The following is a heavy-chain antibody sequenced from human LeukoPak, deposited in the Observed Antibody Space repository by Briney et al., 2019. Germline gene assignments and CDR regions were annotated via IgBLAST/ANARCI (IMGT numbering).Heavy chain of an antibody. Sequence: GGSPRLSCAASGFTFSSYRMTWVRQAPGKGLEWVSSISSSSSCIYYADSVKGRFSISRDNAKKSLYLQMNILRAEDTAVYYCARNGIVGAGYYFDYWGQGTLVTVSS. CDR1: GFTFSSYR. CDR3: ARNGIVGAGYYFDY. J-gene: IGHJ4*02. CDR2: ISSSSSCI. D-gene: IGHD1-26*01. V-gene: IGHV3-21*01.